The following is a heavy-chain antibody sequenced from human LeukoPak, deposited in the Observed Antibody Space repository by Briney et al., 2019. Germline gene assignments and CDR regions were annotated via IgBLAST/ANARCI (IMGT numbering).Heavy chain of an antibody. V-gene: IGHV1-69*04. CDR3: ARSERGYYYDSSGYPSRVTPFDY. CDR2: IIPILGIA. Sequence: SVKVSCKASGGTFSSYAISWVRQAPGQGLEWMGRIIPILGIANYAQKFQGRVTITADKSTSTAYMELSSLRSEDTAVYYCARSERGYYYDSSGYPSRVTPFDYWGQGTLVTVSS. D-gene: IGHD3-22*01. CDR1: GGTFSSYA. J-gene: IGHJ4*02.